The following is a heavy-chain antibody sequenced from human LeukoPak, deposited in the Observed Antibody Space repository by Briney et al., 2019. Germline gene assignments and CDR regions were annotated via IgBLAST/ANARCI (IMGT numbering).Heavy chain of an antibody. Sequence: PSETLSLTCTVSGVSISSSSNYWGWIRQPPGKGLEWIGSIYYSGSTYYNPSLKSRVTISVDTSKNQFSLMLSSVTAADTAVYYCASEPGSPSAFDIWGQGTMVTVSS. D-gene: IGHD1-26*01. CDR3: ASEPGSPSAFDI. J-gene: IGHJ3*02. CDR2: IYYSGST. V-gene: IGHV4-39*01. CDR1: GVSISSSSNY.